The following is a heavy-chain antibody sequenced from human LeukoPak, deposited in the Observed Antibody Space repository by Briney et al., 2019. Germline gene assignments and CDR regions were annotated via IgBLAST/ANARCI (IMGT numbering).Heavy chain of an antibody. CDR3: ARERITMILGPLFDI. D-gene: IGHD3-22*01. CDR2: INSDGSEG. V-gene: IGHV3-7*03. CDR1: GFTFSGFW. J-gene: IGHJ3*02. Sequence: GGSLRLSCAVSGFTFSGFWMSWSRQAPGKGLEWVASINSDGSEGYYADVVKGRFTISRDNAKNSLYLQINSLRAEDTAVYYCARERITMILGPLFDIWGQGTMVTVSS.